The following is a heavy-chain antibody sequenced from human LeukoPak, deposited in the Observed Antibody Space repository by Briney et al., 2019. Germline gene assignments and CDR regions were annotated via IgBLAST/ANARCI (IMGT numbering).Heavy chain of an antibody. CDR2: ISSSSSYI. D-gene: IGHD3-3*01. CDR1: GFTFSSYS. V-gene: IGHV3-21*01. Sequence: GGSLRLSCAASGFTFSSYSMNWVRQAPGKGLEWVSSISSSSSYIYYADSVKGRFTISRDNAKNSLYLQMNSLRAEDTAVYYCARRGYYDFWSGLDAFDIWGQGTMVTVSS. CDR3: ARRGYYDFWSGLDAFDI. J-gene: IGHJ3*02.